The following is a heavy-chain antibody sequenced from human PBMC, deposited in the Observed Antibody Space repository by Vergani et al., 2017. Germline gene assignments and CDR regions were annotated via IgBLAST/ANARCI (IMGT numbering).Heavy chain of an antibody. V-gene: IGHV1-3*01. J-gene: IGHJ5*02. CDR2: INAGNGNT. CDR1: GYTFTSYA. D-gene: IGHD3-3*01. CDR3: ARGRLLRFLGWLSECWFDP. Sequence: QVQLVQSGAEVKKPGASVKVSCKASGYTFTSYAMHWVRQAPGQRLEWMGWINAGNGNTKYSQKFQGRVTITRDTSASTAYMELSSLRSEDTAVYYCARGRLLRFLGWLSECWFDPWGQGTLVTVSS.